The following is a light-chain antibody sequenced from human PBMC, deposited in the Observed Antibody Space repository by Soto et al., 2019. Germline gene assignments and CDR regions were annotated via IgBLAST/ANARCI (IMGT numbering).Light chain of an antibody. CDR2: RNN. V-gene: IGLV1-47*01. Sequence: QSVLTLPPSASGTPGQRVTISCSGSSSNIGSNYVYWYQQLPGTAPKSLIYRNNQRPSGVPDRFSGSKSGASASLAISGLRTEDETAYDCASWDDSLSGSVVFGRGTKLTVL. CDR3: ASWDDSLSGSVV. CDR1: SSNIGSNY. J-gene: IGLJ2*01.